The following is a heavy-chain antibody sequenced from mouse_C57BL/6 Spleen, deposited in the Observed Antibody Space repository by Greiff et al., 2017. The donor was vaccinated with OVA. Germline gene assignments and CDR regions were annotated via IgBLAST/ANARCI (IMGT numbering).Heavy chain of an antibody. Sequence: VQLQQSGPELVKPGASVKMSCKASGYTFTDYNMHWVKQSHGKSLEWIGYINPNNGGTSYNQKFKGKAKLTLNKSYSTAYMELRSLTSEESAVYYCASEGDYGSRYFDVWGTGTTVTVSS. D-gene: IGHD1-1*01. CDR2: INPNNGGT. J-gene: IGHJ1*03. CDR1: GYTFTDYN. V-gene: IGHV1-22*01. CDR3: ASEGDYGSRYFDV.